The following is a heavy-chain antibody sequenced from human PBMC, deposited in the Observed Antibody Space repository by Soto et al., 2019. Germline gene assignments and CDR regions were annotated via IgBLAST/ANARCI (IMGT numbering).Heavy chain of an antibody. CDR3: AREYSSSSIYYYYMDV. CDR1: GFTVSNNY. D-gene: IGHD6-6*01. CDR2: IYSGGNT. Sequence: GGSLRLSCAASGFTVSNNYMSWVRQAPGKGLEWVSVIYSGGNTYHAGSVKGRFTISRDNSKNTLYLQMNSLRAEDTAVYYCAREYSSSSIYYYYMDVWGKGTTVTVSS. J-gene: IGHJ6*03. V-gene: IGHV3-66*01.